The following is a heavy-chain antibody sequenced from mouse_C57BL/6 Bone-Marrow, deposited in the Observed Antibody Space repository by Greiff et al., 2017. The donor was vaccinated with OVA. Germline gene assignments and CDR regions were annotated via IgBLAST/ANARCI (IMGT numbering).Heavy chain of an antibody. D-gene: IGHD1-1*01. J-gene: IGHJ2*01. CDR3: ARYYYGSTDY. V-gene: IGHV7-3*01. CDR2: IRNKANGYTT. CDR1: GFTFTDYY. Sequence: EVHLVESGGDLVQPGGSLSLSCAASGFTFTDYYMSWVRQPPGKALEWLGFIRNKANGYTTEYSASVKGRFTISRDNSQSILYLQMNALRAEDSATYYCARYYYGSTDYWGQGTTLTVSS.